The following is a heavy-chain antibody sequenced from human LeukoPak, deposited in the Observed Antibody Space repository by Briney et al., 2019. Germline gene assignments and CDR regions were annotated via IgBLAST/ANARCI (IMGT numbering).Heavy chain of an antibody. CDR1: GYTFTGYY. D-gene: IGHD3-22*01. V-gene: IGHV1-2*02. Sequence: ASVRVSCKASGYTFTGYYMHWVRQAPGQGLEWMGWINCNSGGTNYAQEFQGRVTMTRDTSISTAYMELSRLRSDDTAVYYCAITYYYDSSGFGDAFDIWGQGTMVTVSS. CDR2: INCNSGGT. CDR3: AITYYYDSSGFGDAFDI. J-gene: IGHJ3*02.